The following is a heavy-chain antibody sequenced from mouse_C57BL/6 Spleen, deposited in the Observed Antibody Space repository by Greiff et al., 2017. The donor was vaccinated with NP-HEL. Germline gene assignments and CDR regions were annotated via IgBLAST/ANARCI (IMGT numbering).Heavy chain of an antibody. V-gene: IGHV5-6*01. D-gene: IGHD1-1*01. J-gene: IGHJ4*01. Sequence: DVHLVESGGDLVNPGGSLKLSCAASGFTFSSYGMSWVRQTPDKRLEWVATISSGGSYTYYPDSVKGRFTISRDNAKNTLYLQMSSLKSEDTAMYYCARNFGTHYYAMDYWGQGTSVTVSS. CDR3: ARNFGTHYYAMDY. CDR1: GFTFSSYG. CDR2: ISSGGSYT.